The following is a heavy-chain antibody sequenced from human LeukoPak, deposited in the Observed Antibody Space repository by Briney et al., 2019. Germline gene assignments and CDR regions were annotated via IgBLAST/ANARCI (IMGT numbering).Heavy chain of an antibody. CDR2: ISYDGSNK. J-gene: IGHJ3*02. CDR1: GFTFSSYA. D-gene: IGHD6-19*01. CDR3: ARGGLAVAGLRYAFDI. Sequence: QPGGSLRLSCAASGFTFSSYAMHRVRQAPGKGRGWVADISYDGSNKYYADSVRGRFTISRDNSKNTLYLQMNSLRAEDTAVYYCARGGLAVAGLRYAFDIWGQGTMVTVSS. V-gene: IGHV3-30-3*01.